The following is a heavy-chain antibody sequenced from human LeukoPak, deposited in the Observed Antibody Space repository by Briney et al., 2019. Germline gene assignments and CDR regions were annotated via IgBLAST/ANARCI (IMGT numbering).Heavy chain of an antibody. CDR2: IIPIFGTA. J-gene: IGHJ6*02. V-gene: IGHV1-69*13. CDR3: GRVDIVVVPAAIPYYYYGMDV. D-gene: IGHD2-2*01. Sequence: SVKVSCKASGGTFSSYAISWVRQALGQGLEWMGGIIPIFGTANYAQKFQGRVTVTADESTSTAYMELSSLRSEDTAVYYCGRVDIVVVPAAIPYYYYGMDVWGQGTTVTVSS. CDR1: GGTFSSYA.